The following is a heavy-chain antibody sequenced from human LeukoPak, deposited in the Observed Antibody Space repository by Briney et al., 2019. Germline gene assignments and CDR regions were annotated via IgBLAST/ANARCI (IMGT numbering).Heavy chain of an antibody. Sequence: ASVKVSCKASGYTFTGYYMHWVRQAPGQGLEWMGWINPNSGGTNYAQKFQGRVTMTRDTSISTAYMELSRLRSDDTAVYYCARDPSKQWLTDYWGQGTLVTVSS. J-gene: IGHJ4*02. V-gene: IGHV1-2*02. CDR3: ARDPSKQWLTDY. CDR1: GYTFTGYY. CDR2: INPNSGGT. D-gene: IGHD6-19*01.